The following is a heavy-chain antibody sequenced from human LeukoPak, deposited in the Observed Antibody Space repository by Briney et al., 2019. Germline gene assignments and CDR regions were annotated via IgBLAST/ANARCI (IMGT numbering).Heavy chain of an antibody. CDR2: INPNTDDT. J-gene: IGHJ5*02. D-gene: IGHD1-26*01. CDR3: ARDVIVGYEQGWFDP. Sequence: ASVKVSCKASGYRFIDYFIHWVRQAPGQGPECVGWINPNTDDTKYVQRFQGRLTMTRDTSSSTAYMELSGLNSDDTAMYFCARDVIVGYEQGWFDPWGQGTLVTVSS. CDR1: GYRFIDYF. V-gene: IGHV1-2*02.